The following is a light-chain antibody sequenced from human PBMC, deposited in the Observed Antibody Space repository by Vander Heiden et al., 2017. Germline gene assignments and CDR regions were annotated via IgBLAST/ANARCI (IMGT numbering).Light chain of an antibody. CDR3: QSADSCGSLV. J-gene: IGLJ2*01. CDR1: AFPKQY. Sequence: SYDLPQPPSVSVLPGQPPSIPCSADAFPKQYAYWYQQKPGQAPVLVIYKGSERPSGIPGRFSGSSSGTTVTLTISGVQAEDDADYYCQSADSCGSLVFGGGTKLTVL. CDR2: KGS. V-gene: IGLV3-25*03.